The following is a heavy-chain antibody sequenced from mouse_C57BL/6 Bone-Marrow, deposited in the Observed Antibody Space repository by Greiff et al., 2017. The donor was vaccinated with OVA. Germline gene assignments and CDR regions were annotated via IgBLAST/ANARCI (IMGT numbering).Heavy chain of an antibody. J-gene: IGHJ1*03. CDR3: ARHRRGYPWYFDV. CDR1: GFTFSSYG. Sequence: EVQRVESGGDLVKPGGSLKLSCAASGFTFSSYGMPWVRQTPDKRLEWVATISSGGSYTYYPASVKGRFTISRDNAKNTPYLQMSSLTSEDTAMYYGARHRRGYPWYFDVWGTGTTVTVSS. V-gene: IGHV5-6*01. D-gene: IGHD2-14*01. CDR2: ISSGGSYT.